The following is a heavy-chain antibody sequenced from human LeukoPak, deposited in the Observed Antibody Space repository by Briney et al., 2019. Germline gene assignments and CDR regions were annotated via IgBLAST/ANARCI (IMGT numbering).Heavy chain of an antibody. J-gene: IGHJ4*02. V-gene: IGHV3-21*01. D-gene: IGHD3-10*01. CDR1: GFTFSSYS. Sequence: GGSLRPSCAASGFTFSSYSMNWVRQAPGKGLEWVSSISSSSSYIYYADSVKGRFTISRDNAKNSLYLQMNSLRAEDTAVYYCARGLTGGITMVRGANRPQNFDYWGQGTLVTVSS. CDR3: ARGLTGGITMVRGANRPQNFDY. CDR2: ISSSSSYI.